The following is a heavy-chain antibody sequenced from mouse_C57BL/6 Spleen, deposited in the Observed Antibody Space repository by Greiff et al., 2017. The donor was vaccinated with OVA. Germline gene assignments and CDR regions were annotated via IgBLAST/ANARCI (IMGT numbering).Heavy chain of an antibody. D-gene: IGHD2-10*02. CDR2: INPNNGGT. CDR1: GYTFTDYY. Sequence: EVQLQQSGPELVKPGASVKISCKASGYTFTDYYMNWVKQSHGKSLEWIGDINPNNGGTSYNQKFKGKATLTVDQSSSTAYMVLRSLTSEDSAVYYCAVYGSRAWFAYWGQGTLVTVSA. CDR3: AVYGSRAWFAY. J-gene: IGHJ3*01. V-gene: IGHV1-26*01.